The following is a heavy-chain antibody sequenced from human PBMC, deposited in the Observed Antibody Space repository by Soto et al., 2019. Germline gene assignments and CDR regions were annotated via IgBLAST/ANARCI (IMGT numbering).Heavy chain of an antibody. D-gene: IGHD1-7*01. CDR3: AGGNVANYFEP. Sequence: PGESLKISCQSSGYTFANYWMVWVRQMPGKGLEWMGVIYPSDSTVKYSPSVQGQVTMSVDKSISTAYLQWSSLKASDAAVYYCAGGNVANYFEPWGQGTLVSVS. J-gene: IGHJ5*02. V-gene: IGHV5-51*01. CDR2: IYPSDSTV. CDR1: GYTFANYW.